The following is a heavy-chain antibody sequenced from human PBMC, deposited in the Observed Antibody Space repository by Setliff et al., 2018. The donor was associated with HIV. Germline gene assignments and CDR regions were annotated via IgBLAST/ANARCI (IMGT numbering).Heavy chain of an antibody. CDR2: IYPDDSHT. D-gene: IGHD3-10*01. CDR1: GYSFTNYW. Sequence: GESLKISCKASGYSFTNYWIGWVRQMPGKGLEWMGIIYPDDSHTRYSPSFQGQVTISVDNSINTVYLQWSTLKASDTAIYYCARHINYYGSGSYPEYWGQGTLVTVSS. V-gene: IGHV5-51*01. CDR3: ARHINYYGSGSYPEY. J-gene: IGHJ4*02.